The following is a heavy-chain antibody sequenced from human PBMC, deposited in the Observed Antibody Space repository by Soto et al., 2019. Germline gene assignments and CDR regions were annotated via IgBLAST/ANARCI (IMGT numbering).Heavy chain of an antibody. CDR2: ISSSSRYI. J-gene: IGHJ6*02. V-gene: IGHV3-21*01. D-gene: IGHD2-21*01. CDR1: GFTFNNYN. Sequence: GGSLRLSCAASGFTFNNYNMNWVRQAPGKGLEWVSSISSSSRYISYADSVKGRFTISRDNAKNSLLLQMNSLRAEDTAVYYCAREPFTVIDYYHYYGLDVWGQGTRVTVSS. CDR3: AREPFTVIDYYHYYGLDV.